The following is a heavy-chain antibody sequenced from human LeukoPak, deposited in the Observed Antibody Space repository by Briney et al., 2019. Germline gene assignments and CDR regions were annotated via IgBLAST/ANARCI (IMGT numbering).Heavy chain of an antibody. CDR1: GYTFTSYF. J-gene: IGHJ4*02. CDR3: ARERGGYDSEIAFDY. CDR2: INPSGGST. D-gene: IGHD5-12*01. V-gene: IGHV1-46*01. Sequence: ASVKVSCKASGYTFTSYFMLWVRQAPGQGLEWMGIINPSGGSTSYVQKFQGRVTMTRDTSISTAYMELSRLRSDDTAVYYCARERGGYDSEIAFDYWGQGTLVTVSS.